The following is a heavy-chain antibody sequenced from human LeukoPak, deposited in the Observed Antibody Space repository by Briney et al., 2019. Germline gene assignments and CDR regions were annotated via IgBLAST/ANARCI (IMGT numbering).Heavy chain of an antibody. CDR1: CRSISGTTYY. D-gene: IGHD2-8*01. J-gene: IGHJ4*02. V-gene: IGHV4-39*01. CDR2: VYYSGST. Sequence: PSETLSLTCSVSCRSISGTTYYWAWIRQPPGQGLEWIGSVYYSGSTSYSPSLKRRVTISVDTSKNQFSLRLSSVTAADPAVYYCAINVSAGYFDYWGQGTLVTVSS. CDR3: AINVSAGYFDY.